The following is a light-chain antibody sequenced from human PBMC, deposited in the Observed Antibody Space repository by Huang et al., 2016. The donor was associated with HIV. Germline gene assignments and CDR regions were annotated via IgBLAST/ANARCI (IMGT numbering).Light chain of an antibody. J-gene: IGKJ1*01. CDR2: DAS. V-gene: IGKV3-15*01. CDR3: QQYNNWPPSWT. CDR1: QSVSRN. Sequence: EIVMTQSPATLSVSPGERATLSCRASQSVSRNLAWYQQKPAQAPRLLIYDASTRATCIPARFSGSGSGTEFTLTISSLQSEDFAVYYCQQYNNWPPSWTFGQGTKVEIK.